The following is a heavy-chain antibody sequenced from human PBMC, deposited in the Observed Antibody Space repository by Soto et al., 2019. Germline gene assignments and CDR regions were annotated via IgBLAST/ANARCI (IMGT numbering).Heavy chain of an antibody. D-gene: IGHD3-9*01. CDR3: ARGGFEWGSGVGAFDI. J-gene: IGHJ3*02. V-gene: IGHV4-34*01. CDR2: INHSGST. CDR1: GGSFSGYY. Sequence: SETLSLTCAVYGGSFSGYYWSWIRQPPGKGLEWIGEINHSGSTNYNPSLKSRVTISVDTSKNQFSLKLSSVTAADTAVYYCARGGFEWGSGVGAFDIWGQGTMVTVS.